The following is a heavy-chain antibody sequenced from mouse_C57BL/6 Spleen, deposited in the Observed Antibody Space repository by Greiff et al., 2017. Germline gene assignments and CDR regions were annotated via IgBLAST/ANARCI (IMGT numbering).Heavy chain of an antibody. J-gene: IGHJ4*01. CDR1: GFTFSSYA. D-gene: IGHD1-1*01. CDR2: ISDGGSYT. V-gene: IGHV5-4*01. CDR3: AREGGTTVEAYYYAMDY. Sequence: EVMLVESGGGLVKPGGSLKLSCAASGFTFSSYAMSWVRQTPEKRLEWVATISDGGSYTYSPDNVKGRFTISRDNAKNNLYLQMSHLKCEDTAMYYCAREGGTTVEAYYYAMDYRGQGTSVTVTS.